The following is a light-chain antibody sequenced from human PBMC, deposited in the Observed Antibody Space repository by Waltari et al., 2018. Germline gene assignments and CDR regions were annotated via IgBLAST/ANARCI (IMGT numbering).Light chain of an antibody. CDR2: KVS. CDR1: QSLLNSDCYTY. Sequence: DVVIFQSPLSLPVTPGQPASIPCRSTQSLLNSDCYTYLYWFQQRPGQSPRRLIYKVSNRDPGVPDRFSGIGSGTDFTLKISRVEAEDVGVYYCMQGTHWPRTFGQGTKVEIK. CDR3: MQGTHWPRT. J-gene: IGKJ1*01. V-gene: IGKV2-30*01.